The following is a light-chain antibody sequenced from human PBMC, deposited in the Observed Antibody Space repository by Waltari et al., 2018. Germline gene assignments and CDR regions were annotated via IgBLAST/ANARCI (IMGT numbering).Light chain of an antibody. CDR1: QSVISRY. V-gene: IGKV3-20*01. Sequence: ESVLTQSPGTLSLSPGERATLSCRASQSVISRYLAWYQQRPGQAPRLLIYGASTRATSIPDRFSGSGSGTDFTLTISRLEPEDSAVYYCQQYGSSPTTFGGGTKVEIK. CDR2: GAS. J-gene: IGKJ4*01. CDR3: QQYGSSPTT.